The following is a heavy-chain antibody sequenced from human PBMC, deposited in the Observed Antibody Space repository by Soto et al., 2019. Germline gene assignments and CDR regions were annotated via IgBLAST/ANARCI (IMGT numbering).Heavy chain of an antibody. CDR1: GFNFSNYA. CDR3: GKDYYGMDV. CDR2: ISSGGNT. Sequence: PGGSLRLSCAASGFNFSNYAMSWVRQAPGKGPEWVSAISSGGNTYYADSVKGRFTISRDNSKNTLYLQMNSLRAEDTALYYCGKDYYGMDVWGQGTTVTVSS. J-gene: IGHJ6*02. V-gene: IGHV3-23*01.